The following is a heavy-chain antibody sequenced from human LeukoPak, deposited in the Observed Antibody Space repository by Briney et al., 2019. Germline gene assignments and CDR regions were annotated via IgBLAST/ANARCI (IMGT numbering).Heavy chain of an antibody. CDR3: ARDLVTVTKGFDI. J-gene: IGHJ3*02. Sequence: SETLSLTCAVSGDSFSSHYWTWIRQPPGRGLEWIGYISYIGTTNYNPSLKSRVTISIDTSKNQLSLKLSSVTTADTAVYYCARDLVTVTKGFDIWGLGTMVSVSS. CDR1: GDSFSSHY. D-gene: IGHD4-17*01. CDR2: ISYIGTT. V-gene: IGHV4-59*11.